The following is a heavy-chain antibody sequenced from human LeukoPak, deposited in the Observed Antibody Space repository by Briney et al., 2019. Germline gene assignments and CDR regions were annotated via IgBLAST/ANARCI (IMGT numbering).Heavy chain of an antibody. V-gene: IGHV4-39*01. CDR2: VYYSVTT. J-gene: IGHJ4*02. D-gene: IGHD6-19*01. Sequence: SETLSLTCTVSGGSISSLTYYWGWFRQPPGKGLEWVASVYYSVTTYYSPSLKSRVGISVNRSNNQFSLRLNSVTAADTAVYFCAGYSAGWSSGGGYWGQGTLVTVS. CDR3: AGYSAGWSSGGGY. CDR1: GGSISSLTYY.